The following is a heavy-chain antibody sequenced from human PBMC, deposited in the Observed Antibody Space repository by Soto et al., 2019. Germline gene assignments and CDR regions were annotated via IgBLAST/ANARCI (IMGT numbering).Heavy chain of an antibody. CDR1: GFTFSSYG. CDR3: AKGGGVAAAGSYYYGMDV. D-gene: IGHD6-13*01. Sequence: QVQLVESGGGVVQPGRSLRLSCAASGFTFSSYGMHWVRQAPGKGLEWVAVISYDGSNKYYADSVKGRFTISRDNSKNPLYLQMNSLSAEDTAVYSCAKGGGVAAAGSYYYGMDVWGQGTTVTVSS. J-gene: IGHJ6*02. CDR2: ISYDGSNK. V-gene: IGHV3-30*18.